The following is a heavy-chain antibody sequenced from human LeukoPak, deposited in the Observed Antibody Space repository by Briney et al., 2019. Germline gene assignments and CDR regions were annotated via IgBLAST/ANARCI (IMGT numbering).Heavy chain of an antibody. CDR3: ARDPSGYGPFDH. CDR1: GGSINSGDYY. CDR2: IYHTGST. D-gene: IGHD5-12*01. J-gene: IGHJ4*02. Sequence: SETLSLTCTVSGGSINSGDYYWSCIRQHPGKGLEWIGYIYHTGSTYYNPSLRSRLTLSVDTSKNQFSLKLSSVTAADTAVYFCARDPSGYGPFDHWGQGTLVTDPS. V-gene: IGHV4-31*03.